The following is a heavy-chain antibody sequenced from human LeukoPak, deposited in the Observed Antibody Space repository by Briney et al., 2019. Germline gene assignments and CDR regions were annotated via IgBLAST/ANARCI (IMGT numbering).Heavy chain of an antibody. V-gene: IGHV4-39*01. Sequence: SETLSLTCTVSGGSISSSSYYWGWIRQPPGKGLEWIGSIYYSGSTYYNPSLKCRVTISVDTSKNQFSLKLSSVTAADTAVYYCARRNYYDSPWDYWGQGTLVTVSS. D-gene: IGHD3-22*01. CDR1: GGSISSSSYY. CDR3: ARRNYYDSPWDY. CDR2: IYYSGST. J-gene: IGHJ4*02.